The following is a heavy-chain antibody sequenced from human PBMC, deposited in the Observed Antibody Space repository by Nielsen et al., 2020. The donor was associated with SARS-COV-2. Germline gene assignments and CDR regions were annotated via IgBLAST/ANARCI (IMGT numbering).Heavy chain of an antibody. CDR2: INAGNGNT. Sequence: ASVKVSCTASRSSFASYSMHWVRQAPGQRLEWMGWINAGNGNTRYSQKFQGRVTITRDTSASTAYMELSSLRSEDTAVYYCARHLRGYIDYWGQGTLVTVSS. CDR3: ARHLRGYIDY. CDR1: RSSFASYS. V-gene: IGHV1-3*01. J-gene: IGHJ4*02.